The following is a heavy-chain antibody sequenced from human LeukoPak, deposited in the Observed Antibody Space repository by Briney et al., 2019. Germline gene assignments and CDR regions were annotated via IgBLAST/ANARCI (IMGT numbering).Heavy chain of an antibody. CDR2: FYYSGST. D-gene: IGHD2-2*01. CDR3: ARDVVAAVGSFDY. CDR1: GGSISSSSYY. Sequence: SETLSLTCTVSGGSISSSSYYWGWIRQPPGKGLEWIGIFYYSGSTYYNPSLKRRVTISVDTSKNQFSLKLSSVTAADTAVYYCARDVVAAVGSFDYWGQGTQVTVSS. J-gene: IGHJ4*02. V-gene: IGHV4-39*07.